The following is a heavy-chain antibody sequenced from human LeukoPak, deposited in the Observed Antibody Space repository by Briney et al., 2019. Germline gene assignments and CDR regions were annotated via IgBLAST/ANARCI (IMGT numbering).Heavy chain of an antibody. CDR2: INHNGDVN. J-gene: IGHJ6*02. CDR1: GFTFSSYW. CDR3: ARGGGLDV. V-gene: IGHV3-7*03. D-gene: IGHD3-16*01. Sequence: GGSLRLSCAASGFTFSSYWMNWARQAPGKGLEWVASINHNGDVNYYVDSVKGRFTISRDNAKNSLYLQMSNLRAEDTAVYFCARGGGLDVWGQGATVTISS.